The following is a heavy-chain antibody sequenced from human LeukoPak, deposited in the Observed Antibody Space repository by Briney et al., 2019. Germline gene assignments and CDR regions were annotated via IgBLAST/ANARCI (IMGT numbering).Heavy chain of an antibody. D-gene: IGHD5-24*01. CDR3: ARGLLDGYNLIDY. J-gene: IGHJ4*02. V-gene: IGHV1-69*13. CDR1: GGTFSSYA. CDR2: IIPIFGTA. Sequence: SVKVSCKASGGTFSSYAISWVRQAPGQGLEWMGGIIPIFGTANYAQKFQGRVTITADESTSTAYMELSSLRSEDTAVYYCARGLLDGYNLIDYWGQGTLVTVSS.